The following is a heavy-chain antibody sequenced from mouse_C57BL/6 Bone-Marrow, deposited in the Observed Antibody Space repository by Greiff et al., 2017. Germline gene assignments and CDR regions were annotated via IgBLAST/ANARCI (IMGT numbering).Heavy chain of an antibody. CDR3: ARRGGSSPFDY. CDR1: GYAFSSSW. Sequence: QVQLQQSGPELVKPGASVKISCKASGYAFSSSWMNWVKQRPGKGLEWIGRMYPGDGDTNYNGKFKGKATLTADKSSSTAYMQLSSLTSEDSAVYFCARRGGSSPFDYWGQGTTLTVSS. CDR2: MYPGDGDT. V-gene: IGHV1-82*01. D-gene: IGHD1-1*01. J-gene: IGHJ2*01.